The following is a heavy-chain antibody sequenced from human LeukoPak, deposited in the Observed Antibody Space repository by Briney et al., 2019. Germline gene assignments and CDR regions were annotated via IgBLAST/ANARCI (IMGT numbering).Heavy chain of an antibody. J-gene: IGHJ6*02. CDR3: AREVLRYFVNGMDV. Sequence: PGGSLRLSCAASGFTVSSNYMSWVRQAPGQGLEWVSVIYSGGSTYYADSVKGRFTISRDNSKNTLYLQMNSLRAEDTAVYYCAREVLRYFVNGMDVWGQGTTVTVSS. D-gene: IGHD3-9*01. V-gene: IGHV3-66*01. CDR2: IYSGGST. CDR1: GFTVSSNY.